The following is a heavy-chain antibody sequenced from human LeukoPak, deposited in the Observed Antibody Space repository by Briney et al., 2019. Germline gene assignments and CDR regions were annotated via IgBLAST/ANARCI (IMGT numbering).Heavy chain of an antibody. V-gene: IGHV1-58*01. CDR1: GFTFTSSA. J-gene: IGHJ3*02. CDR2: IVVGSGNT. D-gene: IGHD6-13*01. CDR3: AADHLAAKDAFDI. Sequence: GTSVKVSCKASGFTFTSSAVQWARQARGQRLEWIGWIVVGSGNTNYAQKFQERVTITRDMSTSTAYMELSSLRSEDTAVYYCAADHLAAKDAFDIWGQGTMVTVSS.